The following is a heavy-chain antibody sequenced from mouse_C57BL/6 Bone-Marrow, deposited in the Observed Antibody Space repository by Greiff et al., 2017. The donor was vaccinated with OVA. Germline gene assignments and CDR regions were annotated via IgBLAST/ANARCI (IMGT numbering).Heavy chain of an antibody. CDR3: SRWDSTVGAFDY. V-gene: IGHV1-82*01. D-gene: IGHD1-1*01. J-gene: IGHJ2*01. CDR2: IYPGDGDT. Sequence: VQLQQSGPELVKPGASVKISCKASGYAFSSSWMNWVKQRPGKGLEWIGRIYPGDGDTNYNGKFTGKATLTADKSSSTAYMQLSSLTSEDSEVYVSSRWDSTVGAFDYWGQGTTLTVSS. CDR1: GYAFSSSW.